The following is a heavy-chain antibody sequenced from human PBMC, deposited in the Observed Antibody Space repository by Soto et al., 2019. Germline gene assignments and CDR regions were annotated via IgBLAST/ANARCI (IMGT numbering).Heavy chain of an antibody. Sequence: PSETLSLTCTLFGGSISSGDYSWSWIRQPPGKGLEWIGYIHNSGNTYYNPSLKSRLNIYLDRSKNQFSLNLRYVTAADTAFYYCARLNGYCISTNCHGYYGMDVWGQGTTVT. J-gene: IGHJ6*02. CDR2: IHNSGNT. CDR3: ARLNGYCISTNCHGYYGMDV. V-gene: IGHV4-30-4*01. CDR1: GGSISSGDYS. D-gene: IGHD2-2*03.